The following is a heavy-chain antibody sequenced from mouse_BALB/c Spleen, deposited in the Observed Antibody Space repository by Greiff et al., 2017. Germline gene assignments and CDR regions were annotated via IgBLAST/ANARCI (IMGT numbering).Heavy chain of an antibody. V-gene: IGHV5-6-5*01. D-gene: IGHD2-12*01. CDR3: ARDDGFAY. CDR2: ISSGGST. J-gene: IGHJ3*01. Sequence: EVQGVESGGGLVKPGGSLKLSCAASGFTFSSYAMSWVRQTPEKRLEWVASISSGGSTYYPDSVKGRFTISRDNARNILYLQMSSLRSEDTAMYYCARDDGFAYWGQGTLVTVSA. CDR1: GFTFSSYA.